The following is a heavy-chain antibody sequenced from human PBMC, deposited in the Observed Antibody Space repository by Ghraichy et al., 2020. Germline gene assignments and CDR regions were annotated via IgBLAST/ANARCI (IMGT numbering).Heavy chain of an antibody. CDR2: INPSGGST. Sequence: ASVKVSCKASGYTFTSYYMHWVRQAPGQGLEWMGIINPSGGSTSYAQKFQGRVTMTRDTSTSTVYMELSSLRSEDTAVYYCARVPSSGWYGETQDASYFDYWGQGTLVTVSS. D-gene: IGHD6-19*01. V-gene: IGHV1-46*01. CDR1: GYTFTSYY. CDR3: ARVPSSGWYGETQDASYFDY. J-gene: IGHJ4*02.